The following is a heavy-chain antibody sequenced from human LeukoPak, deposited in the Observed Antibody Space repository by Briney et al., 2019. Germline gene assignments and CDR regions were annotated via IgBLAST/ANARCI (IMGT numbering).Heavy chain of an antibody. CDR3: ARGGGAFDI. CDR1: GYTFTSYD. Sequence: ASVKVSCTASGYTFTSYDINWVRQATGQGLEWMGWVDPNSGNTAYSQKFQGRVTITRNTSISTAYMELSSLRSEDTAVYYCARGGGAFDIWGQGTMVTVSS. CDR2: VDPNSGNT. V-gene: IGHV1-8*03. J-gene: IGHJ3*02.